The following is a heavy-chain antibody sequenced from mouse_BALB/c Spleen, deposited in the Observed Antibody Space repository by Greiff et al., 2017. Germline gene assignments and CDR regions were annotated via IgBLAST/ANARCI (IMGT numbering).Heavy chain of an antibody. CDR2: IWGGGST. V-gene: IGHV2-6-5*01. D-gene: IGHD2-3*01. CDR1: GFSLTDYG. Sequence: ESGPGLVAPSQSLSITCTVSGFSLTDYGVSWIRQPPGKGLEWLGVIWGGGSTYYNSALKSRLSISKDNSKSQVFLKMNRLQTDDTAMYYCAKHGVYDGYYDAMDYWGQGTSVTVAS. CDR3: AKHGVYDGYYDAMDY. J-gene: IGHJ4*01.